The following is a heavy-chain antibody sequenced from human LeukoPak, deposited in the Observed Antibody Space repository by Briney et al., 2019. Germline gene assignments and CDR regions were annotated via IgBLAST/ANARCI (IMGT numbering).Heavy chain of an antibody. J-gene: IGHJ3*02. Sequence: PGGSLRLSCAASGFTFDDYAMSWVRQAPGKGLEWVSAISGSGGSTYYADSVKGRFTISRDNSKNTLYLQMNSLRAEDTAVYYCAKDNEGVYYDFWSGYGAFDIWGQGTMVTVSS. CDR2: ISGSGGST. V-gene: IGHV3-23*01. D-gene: IGHD3-3*01. CDR1: GFTFDDYA. CDR3: AKDNEGVYYDFWSGYGAFDI.